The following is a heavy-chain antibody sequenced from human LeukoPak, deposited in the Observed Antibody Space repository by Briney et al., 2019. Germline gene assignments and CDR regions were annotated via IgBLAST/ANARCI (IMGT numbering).Heavy chain of an antibody. CDR2: IYYSGST. D-gene: IGHD3-10*01. CDR1: GGSISSSSYY. CDR3: ARCINYYYGMDV. J-gene: IGHJ6*02. Sequence: SETLSLTCTVSGGSISSSSYYWGWIRQPPGKGLEWIGSIYYSGSTYYNPSLKSRVTISVDTSKNQFSLKLSSVTAADTAVYYCARCINYYYGMDVWGQGTTVTVSS. V-gene: IGHV4-39*07.